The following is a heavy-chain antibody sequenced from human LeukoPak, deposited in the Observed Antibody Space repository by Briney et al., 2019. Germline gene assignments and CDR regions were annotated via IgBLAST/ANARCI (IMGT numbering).Heavy chain of an antibody. CDR3: ARDEMVGAPPYFGMVA. CDR2: MNPNSGNT. Sequence: RASVKVSCKASGYTFTSYDVNCVRQATGQGLEWMGWMNPNSGNTVLAQKFQGRVTLTRDTSLSTAYMELSNLRSDDTAVYYCARDEMVGAPPYFGMVAWGQGTTVSVSS. D-gene: IGHD2-15*01. V-gene: IGHV1-8*01. CDR1: GYTFTSYD. J-gene: IGHJ6*02.